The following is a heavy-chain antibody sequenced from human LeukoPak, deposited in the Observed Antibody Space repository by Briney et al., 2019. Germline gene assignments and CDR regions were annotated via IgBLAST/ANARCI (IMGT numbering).Heavy chain of an antibody. V-gene: IGHV1-24*01. Sequence: GASVKVFCKVSGYTLTESSMHWVRQAPGKGLEWMGGFDPEDGETIYAQKFQGRVTMTEDTSTDTAYMELSSLRSEDTAVYYCATPSTGYCSGGSCYSGAFDIWGQGTMVTVSS. CDR1: GYTLTESS. CDR2: FDPEDGET. J-gene: IGHJ3*02. D-gene: IGHD2-15*01. CDR3: ATPSTGYCSGGSCYSGAFDI.